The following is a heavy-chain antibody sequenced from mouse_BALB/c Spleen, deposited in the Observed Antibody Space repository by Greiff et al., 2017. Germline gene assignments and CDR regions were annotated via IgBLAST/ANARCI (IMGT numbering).Heavy chain of an antibody. CDR1: GYTFTSYW. Sequence: EVQLQQSGTVLARPGASVKMSCKASGYTFTSYWMHWVKQRPGQGLEWIGAIYPGNSDTSYNQKFKGKAKLTAVTSTSTAYMELSSLTNEDSAVYIYTRHTTVVPYAMDYWGQGTSVTVSS. CDR2: IYPGNSDT. D-gene: IGHD1-1*01. J-gene: IGHJ4*01. CDR3: TRHTTVVPYAMDY. V-gene: IGHV1-5*01.